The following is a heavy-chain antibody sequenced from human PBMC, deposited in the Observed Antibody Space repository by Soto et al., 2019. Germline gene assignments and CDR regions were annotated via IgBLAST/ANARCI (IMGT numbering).Heavy chain of an antibody. CDR3: SKGRGAGGDFDY. CDR1: GFTFSSYA. Sequence: DVQLLESGGGLVQPEGSLRLSCAASGFTFSSYAMGWVRQGPGKGLEWVAVVSIGGSTHYADSVRGRFTISRDNSKNTLSLQMNRLTAEATAVYFCSKGRGAGGDFDYWGQGALVTVSS. V-gene: IGHV3-23*01. J-gene: IGHJ4*02. CDR2: VSIGGST. D-gene: IGHD2-15*01.